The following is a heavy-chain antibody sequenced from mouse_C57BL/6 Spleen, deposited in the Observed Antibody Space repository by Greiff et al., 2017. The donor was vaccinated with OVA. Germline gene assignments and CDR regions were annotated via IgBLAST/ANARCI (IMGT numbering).Heavy chain of an antibody. CDR2: INYDGSST. CDR3: AREGLGRLYAMDY. D-gene: IGHD4-1*01. J-gene: IGHJ4*01. Sequence: EVTLVESEGGLVQPGSSMKLSCTASGFTFSDYYMAWVRQVPEKGLEWVANINYDGSSTYYLDSLKSRFIISRDNAKNILYLQMSSLKSEDTATYDCAREGLGRLYAMDYWGQGTSVTVSS. CDR1: GFTFSDYY. V-gene: IGHV5-16*01.